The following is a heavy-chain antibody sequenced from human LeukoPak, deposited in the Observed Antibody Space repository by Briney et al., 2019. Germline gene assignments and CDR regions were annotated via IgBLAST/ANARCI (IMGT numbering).Heavy chain of an antibody. Sequence: GSSVKVSCKASGGTFSSYAISWVRQAPGQGLEWMGIINPSGGSTSYAQKFQGRVTMTRDTSTSTVYMELSSLRSEDTAVYYCARDLRGEYQPLSFDYWGQGTLVTVSS. CDR2: INPSGGST. D-gene: IGHD2-2*01. J-gene: IGHJ4*02. CDR3: ARDLRGEYQPLSFDY. CDR1: GGTFSSYA. V-gene: IGHV1-46*01.